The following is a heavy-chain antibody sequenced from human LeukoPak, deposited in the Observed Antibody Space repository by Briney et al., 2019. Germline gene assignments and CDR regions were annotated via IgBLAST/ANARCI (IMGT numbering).Heavy chain of an antibody. Sequence: GGSLRLSCAASGFTFSSYAMSWVRQAPGKGLEWVAVIWYDGSNKYYADSVKGRFTISRDNSKNTLYLQMNSLRAEDTAVYYCARGPVYGDYAYYYYGMDVWGQGTTVTVSS. D-gene: IGHD4-17*01. V-gene: IGHV3-33*08. J-gene: IGHJ6*02. CDR2: IWYDGSNK. CDR3: ARGPVYGDYAYYYYGMDV. CDR1: GFTFSSYA.